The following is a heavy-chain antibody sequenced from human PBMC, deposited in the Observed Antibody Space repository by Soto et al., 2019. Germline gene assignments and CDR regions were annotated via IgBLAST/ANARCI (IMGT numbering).Heavy chain of an antibody. CDR3: ASRIEARPF. CDR2: INHSGGT. J-gene: IGHJ4*02. CDR1: GGSFSAYY. V-gene: IGHV4-34*01. D-gene: IGHD6-6*01. Sequence: SETLSLTCAVYGGSFSAYYWSWIRQPPGKGLEWIGEINHSGGTSYNPSLKSRVTISVDTSKSQFSLKLTSVTAADRAVYYCASRIEARPFWGQGTLVTVSS.